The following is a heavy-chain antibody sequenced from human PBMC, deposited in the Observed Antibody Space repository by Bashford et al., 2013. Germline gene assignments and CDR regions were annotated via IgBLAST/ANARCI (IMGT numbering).Heavy chain of an antibody. CDR2: FDPEGGKT. CDR3: ARHQRSWYRSSGTTWFDP. J-gene: IGHJ5*02. CDR1: GNALTEFS. Sequence: ASVKVSCKVSGNALTEFSMHWVRQAPGKGFEWMGGFDPEGGKTVYAQKFQGRVSISVDTSKNQFSLRLNSVTAADTAIYYCARHQRSWYRSSGTTWFDPWGQGTLVTVSS. D-gene: IGHD3-10*01. V-gene: IGHV1-24*01.